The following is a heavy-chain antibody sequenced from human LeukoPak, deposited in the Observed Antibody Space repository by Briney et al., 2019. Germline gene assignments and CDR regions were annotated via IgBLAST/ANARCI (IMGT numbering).Heavy chain of an antibody. CDR3: ARQGTNTATFDY. D-gene: IGHD4-17*01. CDR1: GVSIRSYY. J-gene: IGHJ4*02. Sequence: SETLSLTCTVSGVSIRSYYWSWIRQSPGKGLEWIGYIYYSGSTNYNPSLKSRVTISVDTSKNQFSLRLSSVTAADTAVYYCARQGTNTATFDYWGQGTLVTVSS. CDR2: IYYSGST. V-gene: IGHV4-59*08.